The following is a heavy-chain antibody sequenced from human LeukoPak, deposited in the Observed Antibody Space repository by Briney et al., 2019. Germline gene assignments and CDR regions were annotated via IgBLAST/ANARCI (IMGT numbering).Heavy chain of an antibody. CDR1: GYTFTGYY. V-gene: IGHV1-2*02. CDR3: ARGYYYGSGAPADY. D-gene: IGHD3-10*01. CDR2: INPNSGGT. J-gene: IGHJ4*02. Sequence: ASVKVSCKASGYTFTGYYMHWVRQAPGQGLEWMGWINPNSGGTNYAQKFQGRVTMTRDTSISTAYMELSSLRSEDTAVYYCARGYYYGSGAPADYWGQGTLVTVSS.